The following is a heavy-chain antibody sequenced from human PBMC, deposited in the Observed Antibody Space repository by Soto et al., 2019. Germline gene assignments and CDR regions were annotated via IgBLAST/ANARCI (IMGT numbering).Heavy chain of an antibody. CDR3: ARDLGFDDAFDI. Sequence: QVQLGQSGAEVKKPGSSLKVSCKASGGTFSSYSISWVRQAPGQELEWMGRIIPILDIADYAQKFQGRVTITADKSTNTAYMELSSLTSEATAVYYCARDLGFDDAFDIWGQGTMVTVS. D-gene: IGHD2-15*01. J-gene: IGHJ3*02. CDR1: GGTFSSYS. V-gene: IGHV1-69*04. CDR2: IIPILDIA.